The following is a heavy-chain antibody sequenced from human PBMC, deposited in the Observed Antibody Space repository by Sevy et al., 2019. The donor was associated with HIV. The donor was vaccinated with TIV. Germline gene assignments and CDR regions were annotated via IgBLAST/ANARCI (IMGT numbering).Heavy chain of an antibody. CDR3: AREDYGDANGMDV. D-gene: IGHD4-17*01. V-gene: IGHV3-7*01. CDR1: GFTFSSYW. J-gene: IGHJ6*02. CDR2: IKQDGSEK. Sequence: GGSLRLSCAASGFTFSSYWMSWVRQAPGKGLEWVANIKQDGSEKYYVDSVKGRFTISRYNAKNSLYLQMNSLRAEDTAVYYCAREDYGDANGMDVWGQGTTVTVSS.